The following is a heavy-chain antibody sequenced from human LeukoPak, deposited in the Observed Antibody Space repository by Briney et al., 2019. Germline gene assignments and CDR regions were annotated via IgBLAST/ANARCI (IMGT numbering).Heavy chain of an antibody. CDR2: IYSGSST. CDR1: GFTVSSNY. CDR3: ARSQAY. Sequence: PGGSLRLSCAASGFTVSSNYMTWVRQAPGKGLEWVSVIYSGSSTYYADSVKGRFTISRDNSKNTLYLQMNSLTAEDTAVYYCARSQAYWGQGTLVTVSS. J-gene: IGHJ4*02. V-gene: IGHV3-66*01.